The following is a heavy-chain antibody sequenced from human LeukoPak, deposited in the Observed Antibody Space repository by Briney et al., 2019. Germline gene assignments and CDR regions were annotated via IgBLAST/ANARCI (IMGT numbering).Heavy chain of an antibody. V-gene: IGHV1-2*02. CDR3: ARERDSSGYYRDAFDI. CDR1: GYTFTGYY. D-gene: IGHD3-22*01. Sequence: GASVKVSCKASGYTFTGYYMHWVRQAPGQGLEWMGWINPNSGVTNYAQRFQGRVTMTRDTSISTAYMELSRLRSDDTAVYYCARERDSSGYYRDAFDIWGQGSMVTVYS. CDR2: INPNSGVT. J-gene: IGHJ3*02.